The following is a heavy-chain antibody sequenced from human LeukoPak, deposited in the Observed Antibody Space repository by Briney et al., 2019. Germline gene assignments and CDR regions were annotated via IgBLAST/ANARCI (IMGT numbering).Heavy chain of an antibody. CDR3: ARLYGGNSDY. V-gene: IGHV4-59*08. J-gene: IGHJ4*02. CDR2: IYYSGST. D-gene: IGHD4-17*01. Sequence: PSETLSLTCTVSGGSISSYYWSWIRQPPGKGLGWIGYIYYSGSTYYNPSLKSRVTISVDTSKNQFSLKLSSVTAADTAVYYCARLYGGNSDYWGQGTLVTVSS. CDR1: GGSISSYY.